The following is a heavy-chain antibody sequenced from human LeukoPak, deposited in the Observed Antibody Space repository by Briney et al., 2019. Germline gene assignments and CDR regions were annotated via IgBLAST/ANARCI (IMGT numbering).Heavy chain of an antibody. CDR3: ARDGFLVGTHDAFDI. J-gene: IGHJ3*02. CDR2: ISGYNGDT. V-gene: IGHV1-18*01. CDR1: GYTFSTYG. D-gene: IGHD1-26*01. Sequence: GASVKVSCKASGYTFSTYGVTWVRQAPGQGLEWMGWISGYNGDTSFAQKFQGRVTMTTDTSTNTAYLELRSLRSDDTAMYYCARDGFLVGTHDAFDIWGQGTMVTVSS.